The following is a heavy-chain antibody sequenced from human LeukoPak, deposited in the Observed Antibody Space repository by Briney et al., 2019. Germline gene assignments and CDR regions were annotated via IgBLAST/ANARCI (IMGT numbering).Heavy chain of an antibody. CDR1: GFTFSSYA. CDR3: ASSPDSSGYRGYFDY. J-gene: IGHJ4*02. Sequence: GGSLRLSCAASGFTFSSYAMHWVRQAPGKGLEWVAVISYDGSNKYYAGSVKGRFTISRDNSKNTLYLQTSNLRTEDTAVYYCASSPDSSGYRGYFDYWGLGSPVTVSS. V-gene: IGHV3-30-3*01. CDR2: ISYDGSNK. D-gene: IGHD3-22*01.